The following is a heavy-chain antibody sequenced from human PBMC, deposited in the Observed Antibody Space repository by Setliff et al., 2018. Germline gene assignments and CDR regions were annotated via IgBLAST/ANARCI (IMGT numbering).Heavy chain of an antibody. J-gene: IGHJ4*02. CDR1: GDSISGYY. V-gene: IGHV4-4*07. CDR2: IYASGST. Sequence: SETLSLTCAVSGDSISGYYWSWIRQPAGKGLEWIGRIYASGSTNYNPSLKSRVTMSVDMSENQFSLNLNSLTAADTAVYYCARSFSRREKFLLDYWGQGALVTVSS. CDR3: ARSFSRREKFLLDY.